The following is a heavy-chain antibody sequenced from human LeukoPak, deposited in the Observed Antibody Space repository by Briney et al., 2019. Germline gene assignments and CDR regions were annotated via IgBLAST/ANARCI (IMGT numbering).Heavy chain of an antibody. CDR1: GGSFSGYY. D-gene: IGHD5-18*01. J-gene: IGHJ6*03. CDR3: ARETVDTAMVNSGSRGSVDYYYYYMDV. CDR2: INHSGST. V-gene: IGHV4-34*01. Sequence: SETLSLTCAVYGGSFSGYYWSWIRQPPGKELEWIGEINHSGSTNYNPSLKSRVTISVDTSKNQFSLKLSSVTAADTAVYYCARETVDTAMVNSGSRGSVDYYYYYMDVWGKGTTVTVSS.